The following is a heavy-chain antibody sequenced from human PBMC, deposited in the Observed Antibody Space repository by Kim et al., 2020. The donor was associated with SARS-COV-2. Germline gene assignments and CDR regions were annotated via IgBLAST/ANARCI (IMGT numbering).Heavy chain of an antibody. V-gene: IGHV4-31*03. CDR2: IYSTGHT. D-gene: IGHD2-21*01. CDR1: GGSISSAGDY. J-gene: IGHJ4*02. Sequence: SETLSLTCTVSGGSISSAGDYWTWIRQLPGRDLQWIGYIYSTGHTYYNSSLQSRAIISIDTSRNQFSLELTSVTAAVSAVYYCARRSAGAYFDYWGQGALVTVSS. CDR3: ARRSAGAYFDY.